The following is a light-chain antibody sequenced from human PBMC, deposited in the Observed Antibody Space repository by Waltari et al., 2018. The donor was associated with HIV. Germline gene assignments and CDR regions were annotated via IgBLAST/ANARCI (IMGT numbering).Light chain of an antibody. CDR1: SLRNYY. Sequence: SSELTQDPAVSVALGQTVRITCQGDSLRNYYASWYQQKPGQAPLLVIYGKNNRPSGIPGRSSGSSSGNTASLTITGTQAEDEADYYCNSRDSSGYHLVFGGGTRLTVL. V-gene: IGLV3-19*01. CDR3: NSRDSSGYHLV. CDR2: GKN. J-gene: IGLJ3*02.